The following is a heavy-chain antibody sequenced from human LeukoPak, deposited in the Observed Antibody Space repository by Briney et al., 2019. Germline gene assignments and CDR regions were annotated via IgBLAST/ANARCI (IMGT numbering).Heavy chain of an antibody. Sequence: PSETLSLTCTVSGGSISSSSYYWGWIRQPPGKGLEWIGSIYYSGSTYYNPSLKSRVTISVDTSKNQFSLKLSSVTAADTAVYYCARGGSRITMVRGVDWGQGTLVTVSS. CDR3: ARGGSRITMVRGVD. D-gene: IGHD3-10*01. CDR1: GGSISSSSYY. V-gene: IGHV4-39*07. CDR2: IYYSGST. J-gene: IGHJ4*02.